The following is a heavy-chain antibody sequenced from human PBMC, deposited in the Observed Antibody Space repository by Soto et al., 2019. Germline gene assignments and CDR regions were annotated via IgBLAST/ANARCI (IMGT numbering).Heavy chain of an antibody. D-gene: IGHD5-18*01. J-gene: IGHJ6*02. CDR1: GGTFSSYA. CDR3: ARDRPPVDTAMVGSRYYYYGMDV. CDR2: IIPIFGPA. V-gene: IGHV1-69*01. Sequence: QLQLVQSGAAVKKPGSSVKVSCKASGGTFSSYAISWVRQSPGQGLEWMGGIIPIFGPANYAQKFQGRVTITADESTSTAYMERSSLRSEDTAVYYCARDRPPVDTAMVGSRYYYYGMDVWGQGTTVTVSS.